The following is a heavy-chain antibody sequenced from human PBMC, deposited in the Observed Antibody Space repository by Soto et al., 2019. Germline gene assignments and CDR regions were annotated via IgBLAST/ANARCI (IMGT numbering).Heavy chain of an antibody. CDR2: ISYDGSNK. V-gene: IGHV3-30*18. J-gene: IGHJ4*01. D-gene: IGHD6-19*01. Sequence: GGSLRLSCAASGFTFSSYGMHWVRQAPGKGLEWVAVISYDGSNKYYADSVKGRFTISRDNSKNTLYLQMNSLRAEDTAVYYCAKDPSPYTSGWYGIDFWGLGTLVTVSS. CDR3: AKDPSPYTSGWYGIDF. CDR1: GFTFSSYG.